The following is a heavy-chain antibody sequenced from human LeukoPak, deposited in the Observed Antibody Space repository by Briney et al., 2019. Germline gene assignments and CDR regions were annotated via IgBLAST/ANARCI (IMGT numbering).Heavy chain of an antibody. CDR2: VYYSGST. V-gene: IGHV4-39*01. J-gene: IGHJ4*02. Sequence: PSGTLSLTCTVSGGSISSNIHYWGWIRQPPGKGLEWIGSVYYSGSTYYNPSLKSRVTISVDTSKNQFSLKLSSVTAADTAVYYCARHERVSGSGYYLDYWGQGTLVTVSS. CDR1: GGSISSNIHY. CDR3: ARHERVSGSGYYLDY. D-gene: IGHD3-22*01.